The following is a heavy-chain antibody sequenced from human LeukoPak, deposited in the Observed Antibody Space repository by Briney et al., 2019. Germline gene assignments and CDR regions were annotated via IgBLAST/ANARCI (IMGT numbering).Heavy chain of an antibody. Sequence: GGSLRLSCAASGFTFSSFAMIWVRQAPGKRLQRVSVIGHDGAVIQYADSVKGRFAISRDNSKKMLYLQMNSLTYDDTAIYYCAKYRTTSVPPRNFDYWGQGTLVTVSS. V-gene: IGHV3-23*01. CDR2: IGHDGAVI. D-gene: IGHD1-14*01. J-gene: IGHJ4*02. CDR3: AKYRTTSVPPRNFDY. CDR1: GFTFSSFA.